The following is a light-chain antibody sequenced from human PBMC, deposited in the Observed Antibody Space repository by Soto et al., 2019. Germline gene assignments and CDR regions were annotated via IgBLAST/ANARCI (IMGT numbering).Light chain of an antibody. CDR1: QSVSKNF. Sequence: EIVLTQSPGTLSLSPGERATLSCRASQSVSKNFLAWYQQKPGQAPRLLISGASNRATGIPDRFSGSGSGTDFSLSIDRLEPEVLAVYFCQQYASSPPTFGVVTKVAI. CDR3: QQYASSPPT. J-gene: IGKJ4*01. V-gene: IGKV3-20*01. CDR2: GAS.